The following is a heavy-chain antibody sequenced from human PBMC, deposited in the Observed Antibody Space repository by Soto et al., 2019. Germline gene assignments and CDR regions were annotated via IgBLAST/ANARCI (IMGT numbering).Heavy chain of an antibody. D-gene: IGHD3-16*01. J-gene: IGHJ3*02. Sequence: GGSLRLSCAASGFTFSDYYMSWIRQAPGKGLEWVSYISSSGSTIYYADSVKGRFTISRDKAKNSLYLQMNSLRAEDTAVYYCARDLHTNIMITLRGAFDIWGQGTMVTVSS. V-gene: IGHV3-11*01. CDR3: ARDLHTNIMITLRGAFDI. CDR1: GFTFSDYY. CDR2: ISSSGSTI.